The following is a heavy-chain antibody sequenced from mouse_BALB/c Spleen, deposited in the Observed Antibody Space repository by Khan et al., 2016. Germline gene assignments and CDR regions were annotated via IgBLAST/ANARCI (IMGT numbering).Heavy chain of an antibody. CDR3: ARIEGGRAMDY. CDR1: GFSLSTSGMG. Sequence: QVTLKESGPGILQPSQTLRLTCSFSGFSLSTSGMGVGWIRQPSGKGLEWLAHIWWDDDKRYNPPLQSRLTISKDTSCNQVFLKIASVDSADTATYYCARIEGGRAMDYWGQGTSVTVSS. D-gene: IGHD3-3*01. CDR2: IWWDDDK. J-gene: IGHJ4*01. V-gene: IGHV8-8*01.